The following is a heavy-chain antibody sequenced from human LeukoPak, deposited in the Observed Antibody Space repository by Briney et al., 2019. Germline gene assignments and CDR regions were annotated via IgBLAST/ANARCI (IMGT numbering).Heavy chain of an antibody. CDR1: GGSFSGYY. D-gene: IGHD2-2*01. CDR3: ARRPYQLPTNWRFSYYFDY. Sequence: SETLSLTCAVYGGSFSGYYWSWIRQPPGKGLEWIGEINHSGSTNYNPSLKSRVTISVDTSKNQFSLKLSSVTAADTAVYYCARRPYQLPTNWRFSYYFDYWGQGTLVTASS. V-gene: IGHV4-34*01. CDR2: INHSGST. J-gene: IGHJ4*02.